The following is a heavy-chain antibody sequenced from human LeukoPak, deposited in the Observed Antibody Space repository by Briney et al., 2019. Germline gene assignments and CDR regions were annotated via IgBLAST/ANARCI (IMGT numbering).Heavy chain of an antibody. D-gene: IGHD3-10*01. CDR3: AGSGMGGVNFDL. J-gene: IGHJ4*02. CDR2: IYPSGNT. CDR1: GGSISSGSYY. Sequence: SETLSLTCTVSGGSISSGSYYWSWIRQPAGRGLEWIGRIYPSGNTNYNPSLKSRVTLSVDTSKNQFSLKLTSVTAADTAVYSCAGSGMGGVNFDLWGQGTLVTVSS. V-gene: IGHV4-61*02.